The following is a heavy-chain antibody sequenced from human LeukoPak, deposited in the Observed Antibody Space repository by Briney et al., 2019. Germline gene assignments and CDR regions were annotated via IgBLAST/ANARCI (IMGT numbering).Heavy chain of an antibody. D-gene: IGHD3/OR15-3a*01. J-gene: IGHJ6*03. CDR2: ISYDGSYE. CDR1: RFTFSTYG. V-gene: IGHV3-30*03. Sequence: PGGSLRLSCAASRFTFSTYGMHWVRQAPGKGLEWVAVISYDGSYESYADSVKGRFTISRDNSKNTLYLQMNSLRAEDTAVYYCARDGGFGPPLLYYYHYYMDVWGKGTTVTVSS. CDR3: ARDGGFGPPLLYYYHYYMDV.